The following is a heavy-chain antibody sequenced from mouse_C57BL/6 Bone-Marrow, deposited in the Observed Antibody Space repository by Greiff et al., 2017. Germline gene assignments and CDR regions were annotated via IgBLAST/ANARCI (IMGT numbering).Heavy chain of an antibody. D-gene: IGHD1-1*01. CDR1: GFTFTDYY. CDR2: IRNKANGYTT. Sequence: DVKLVESGGGLVQPGGSLSLSCAASGFTFTDYYMSWVRQPPGKALEWLGFIRNKANGYTTEYSASVKGRFTLSRDNSQSILYLQMNALRAEDSATYYCARSLITTVVAFDYWGQGTTLTVSS. CDR3: ARSLITTVVAFDY. V-gene: IGHV7-3*01. J-gene: IGHJ2*01.